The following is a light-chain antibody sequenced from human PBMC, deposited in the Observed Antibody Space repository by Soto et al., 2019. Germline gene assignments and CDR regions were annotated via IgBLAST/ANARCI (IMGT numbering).Light chain of an antibody. J-gene: IGKJ4*01. CDR1: QSISND. Sequence: DIEMTQSPSSLSASAGDRATISCRASQSISNDLGWYQQKPGKAPKRLIYAASSLQTGVPSRFSGSGSGTDFTLTISSLQPEDFATYYCLQHNSYPLTFGRGTKVEIK. CDR3: LQHNSYPLT. CDR2: AAS. V-gene: IGKV1-17*01.